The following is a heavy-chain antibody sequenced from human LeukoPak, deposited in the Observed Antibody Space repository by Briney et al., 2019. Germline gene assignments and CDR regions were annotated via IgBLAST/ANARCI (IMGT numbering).Heavy chain of an antibody. V-gene: IGHV3-23*01. CDR3: ETHDTMVGIS. D-gene: IGHD1-26*01. J-gene: IGHJ4*02. CDR2: VGGSNTDT. Sequence: GGSLRLSCVATGFSFIRNAMNSLGQPPGKGLEWVSGVGGSNTDTSYADSVKGRFTISRDNSQNTVSLVMNNLRAEDMSIYYSETHDTMVGISWGQGTPVTVSS. CDR1: GFSFIRNA.